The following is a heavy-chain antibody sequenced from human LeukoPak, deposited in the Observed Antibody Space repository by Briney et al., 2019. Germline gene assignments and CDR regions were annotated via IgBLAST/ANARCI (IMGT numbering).Heavy chain of an antibody. V-gene: IGHV3-48*03. CDR3: ARDANYYDSSGYALDY. Sequence: PGGSLRLSCAASGFTFSSYEMNWVRQAPGKGLEWASYISSSGSTIYYADSVKGRFTISRDNAKNSLYLQMNSLRAEDTAVYYCARDANYYDSSGYALDYWGQGTLVTVSS. CDR2: ISSSGSTI. J-gene: IGHJ4*02. D-gene: IGHD3-22*01. CDR1: GFTFSSYE.